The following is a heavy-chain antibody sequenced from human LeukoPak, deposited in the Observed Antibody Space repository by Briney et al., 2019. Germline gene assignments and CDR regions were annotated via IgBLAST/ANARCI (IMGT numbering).Heavy chain of an antibody. Sequence: GRSLRLSCAASGFSFRNFGMHWVRQAPGKGLEWLSVISFDGKNTFFADSVKGRFTISRDNSKSTLTLQMNTLRADDTAVYYCARDQRYRITMVRGVITSWFDPWGQGTLVTVSS. CDR3: ARDQRYRITMVRGVITSWFDP. CDR1: GFSFRNFG. D-gene: IGHD3-10*01. CDR2: ISFDGKNT. V-gene: IGHV3-30*03. J-gene: IGHJ5*02.